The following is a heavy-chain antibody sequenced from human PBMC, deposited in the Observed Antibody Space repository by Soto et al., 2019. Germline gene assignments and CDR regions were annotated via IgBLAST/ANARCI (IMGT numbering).Heavy chain of an antibody. CDR2: IDPSDSYT. CDR1: GYSFTSYW. Sequence: PGESLKISCKGSGYSFTSYWISWVRQMPGKGLEWMGRIDPSDSYTNYSPSFQGHVTISADKSISTAYLQWSSLKASDTAMYYCARSRGDLPPYYGMDVWGQGATVTVSS. V-gene: IGHV5-10-1*01. D-gene: IGHD2-21*02. CDR3: ARSRGDLPPYYGMDV. J-gene: IGHJ6*02.